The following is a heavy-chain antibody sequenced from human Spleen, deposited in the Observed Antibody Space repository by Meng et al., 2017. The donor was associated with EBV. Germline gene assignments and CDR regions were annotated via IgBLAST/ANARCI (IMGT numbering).Heavy chain of an antibody. CDR3: ARTIYGDYPRIDP. CDR2: IFHTETT. J-gene: IGHJ5*02. CDR1: GGSISSGNW. V-gene: IGHV4-4*02. D-gene: IGHD4-17*01. Sequence: QVQAQESGPGLVKPSGTLTLTCVVSGGSISSGNWWSWVRQPPGKGLEWIGEIFHTETTNYNPSLKGRVTVSLDKSRNQFFLKLSSVTAADTAVYYCARTIYGDYPRIDPWGQGTLVTVSS.